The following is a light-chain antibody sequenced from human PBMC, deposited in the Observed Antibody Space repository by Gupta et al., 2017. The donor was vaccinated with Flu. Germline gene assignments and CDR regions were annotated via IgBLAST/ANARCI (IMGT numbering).Light chain of an antibody. CDR2: DAS. J-gene: IGKJ5*01. CDR1: QSVSNY. Sequence: LSLSLVQRATLASRASQSVSNYLAWYQQKPGQAPRLLIYDASNRATGIPARFSGCGSGTDFTLTISSLEPVDFAVYYCQHRNKWHPGLLTFGPGTRVEIK. V-gene: IGKV3-11*01. CDR3: QHRNKWHPGLLT.